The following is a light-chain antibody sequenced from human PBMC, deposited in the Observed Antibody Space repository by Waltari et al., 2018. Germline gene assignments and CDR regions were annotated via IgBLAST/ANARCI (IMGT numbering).Light chain of an antibody. CDR1: SSNIGAGYD. CDR3: QSYDKNLVV. CDR2: GNN. V-gene: IGLV1-40*01. Sequence: QSVLTQPPSVSGAPGQRITISCTGSSSNIGAGYDAHWYQKLPGAAPKLLIYGNNNRPSGVPDRFSGSKSDTSASLAITGLQAEDEADYYCQSYDKNLVVFGGGTKLTVL. J-gene: IGLJ2*01.